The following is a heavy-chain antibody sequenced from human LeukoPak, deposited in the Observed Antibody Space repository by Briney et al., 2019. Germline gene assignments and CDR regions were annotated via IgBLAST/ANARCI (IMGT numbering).Heavy chain of an antibody. D-gene: IGHD4-23*01. CDR3: ARATVVTPSHWFDP. V-gene: IGHV4-59*01. Sequence: KPSETLSLTCTVSGGSISSYYWSWIRQPPGKGLEWIGYIYYSGSTNYNPSLKSRVTISVDTSKNQFSLKLSSVTAADTAVYYCARATVVTPSHWFDPWGQGTLVTVSS. CDR1: GGSISSYY. CDR2: IYYSGST. J-gene: IGHJ5*02.